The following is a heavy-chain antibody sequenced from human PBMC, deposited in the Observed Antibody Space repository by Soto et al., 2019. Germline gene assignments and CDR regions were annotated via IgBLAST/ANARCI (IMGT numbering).Heavy chain of an antibody. J-gene: IGHJ4*02. CDR3: ARAAYGDKRNFDY. Sequence: EVQLVESGGGLVQPVGSLRLSCAASGFTFSSYAMHWVRQAPGKGLEYVSAISSNGGSTYYANSVKGRFTISRDNSKNTLYLQMGSLRAEDMAVYYCARAAYGDKRNFDYWGQGTLVTVSS. CDR1: GFTFSSYA. D-gene: IGHD4-17*01. CDR2: ISSNGGST. V-gene: IGHV3-64*01.